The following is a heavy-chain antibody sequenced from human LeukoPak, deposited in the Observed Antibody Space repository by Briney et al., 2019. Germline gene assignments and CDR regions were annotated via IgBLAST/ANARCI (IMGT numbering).Heavy chain of an antibody. J-gene: IGHJ4*02. CDR3: ARGDMDFTVPGY. CDR1: GFTFSSYS. V-gene: IGHV3-21*01. Sequence: GGSLRLSCAASGFTFSSYSMNWVRQAPGKGLEWVSSISSSSSYIYYADSVKGRFTISRDNAKNSLYLQMNSLRAEDTAVYYCARGDMDFTVPGYWGQGTLVTVPS. CDR2: ISSSSSYI. D-gene: IGHD3-10*01.